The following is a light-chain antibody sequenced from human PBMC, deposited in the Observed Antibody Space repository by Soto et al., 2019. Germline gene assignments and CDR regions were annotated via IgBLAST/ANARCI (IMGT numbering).Light chain of an antibody. CDR3: SSYTTSTTVI. CDR2: EVS. Sequence: QSALTQPASVSGSPRQSITISCTGTSSDVGGFQYVSWYQQHPGKAPRPMIYEVSNRPSGVSNRFSGSKSGNTASLTISGLQAEDEADYYCSSYTTSTTVIFGGGTKVTVL. CDR1: SSDVGGFQY. J-gene: IGLJ2*01. V-gene: IGLV2-14*01.